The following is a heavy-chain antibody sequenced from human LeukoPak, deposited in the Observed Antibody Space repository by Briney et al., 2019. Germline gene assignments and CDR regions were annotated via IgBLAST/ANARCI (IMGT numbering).Heavy chain of an antibody. CDR3: AKDSSGWHPLEFDY. CDR1: GFTFSSYG. CDR2: ISGSGGST. D-gene: IGHD6-19*01. J-gene: IGHJ4*02. V-gene: IGHV3-23*01. Sequence: QPGGSLRLSCAASGFTFSSYGMNWVRQAPGKGLEWVSAISGSGGSTYYADSVKGRFTISRDNSKNTLYLQMNSLRAEDTAVYYCAKDSSGWHPLEFDYWGQGTLVTVSS.